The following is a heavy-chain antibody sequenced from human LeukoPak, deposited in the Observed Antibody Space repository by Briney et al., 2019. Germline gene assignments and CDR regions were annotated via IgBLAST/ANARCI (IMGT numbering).Heavy chain of an antibody. Sequence: GASVKVSCKASGGTFSSYAISWVRQAPGQGLEWMGRIIPILGIANYAQKFQGRVTITADKSTSTAYMELSSLRSEDTAVYYCARDNYYDSMGYWFDPWGQGTLVTVSS. J-gene: IGHJ5*02. CDR1: GGTFSSYA. CDR2: IIPILGIA. CDR3: ARDNYYDSMGYWFDP. V-gene: IGHV1-69*04. D-gene: IGHD3-22*01.